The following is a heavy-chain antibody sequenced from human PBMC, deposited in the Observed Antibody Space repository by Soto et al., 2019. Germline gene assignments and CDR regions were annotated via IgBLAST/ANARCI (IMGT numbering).Heavy chain of an antibody. CDR2: IGSSSSYT. CDR3: ERRRPTGDYNY. D-gene: IGHD3-9*01. Sequence: QVQLVESGGGLVKPGGSLRLSCAASGFPFSDYYMSWIRQAPGKGLEWVSSIGSSSSYTSYADSVKGRFTISRDNAKISLYLHMNGVRAGDTVVYYCERRRPTGDYNYWGQGTLVTVSA. V-gene: IGHV3-11*05. CDR1: GFPFSDYY. J-gene: IGHJ4*02.